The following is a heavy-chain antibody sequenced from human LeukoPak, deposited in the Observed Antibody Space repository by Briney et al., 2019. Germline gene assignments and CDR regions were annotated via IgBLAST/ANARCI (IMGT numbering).Heavy chain of an antibody. CDR2: INPNSGGT. V-gene: IGHV1-2*02. CDR1: GYTFTGYY. CDR3: ARDRDDFWSGYYDY. Sequence: GASVKVSCKASGYTFTGYYMHWVRQAPGQGLEWMGWINPNSGGTNYAQKFQGRVTMTRDTSISTAYMELSRLRSDDTAVYYCARDRDDFWSGYYDYWGQGTLVTVSS. D-gene: IGHD3-3*01. J-gene: IGHJ4*02.